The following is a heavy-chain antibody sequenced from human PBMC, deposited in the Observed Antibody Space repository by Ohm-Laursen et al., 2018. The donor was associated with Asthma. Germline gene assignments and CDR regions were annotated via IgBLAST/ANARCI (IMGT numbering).Heavy chain of an antibody. CDR2: GGSYYDGGLK. V-gene: IGHV3-30*19. J-gene: IGHJ4*02. CDR3: ARNVMEWYLPAFDF. D-gene: IGHD3-3*01. Sequence: SLRLSCSASGYTFSRYSIHWVRQVPGKGLEWVAVGGSYYDGGLKYYADSVNGRFTVSRDDSKNTLYLQMNSLRPDDTAVYYCARNVMEWYLPAFDFWGQRTLVTVSS. CDR1: GYTFSRYS.